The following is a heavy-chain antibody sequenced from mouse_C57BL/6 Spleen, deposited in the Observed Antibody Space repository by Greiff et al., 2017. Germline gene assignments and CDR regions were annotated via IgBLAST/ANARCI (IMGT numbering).Heavy chain of an antibody. D-gene: IGHD1-1*01. Sequence: VQLQQPGAELVMPGASVKLSCKASGYTFTSYWMHWVKQRPGQGLEWIGEIDPSDSYTNYNQKFKGKSTLTVDKSSSTAYMQLSSLTSEDSAVYYCARDYDGSSPLDYWGQGTTLTVSS. CDR3: ARDYDGSSPLDY. V-gene: IGHV1-69*01. CDR2: IDPSDSYT. J-gene: IGHJ2*01. CDR1: GYTFTSYW.